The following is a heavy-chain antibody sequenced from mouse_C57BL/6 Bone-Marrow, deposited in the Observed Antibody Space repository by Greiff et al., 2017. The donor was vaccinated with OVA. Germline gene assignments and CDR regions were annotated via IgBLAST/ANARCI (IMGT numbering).Heavy chain of an antibody. CDR3: ARDLGLLPYYFDY. CDR1: GYTFTSYW. CDR2: IDPSDSYT. D-gene: IGHD2-3*01. V-gene: IGHV1-69*01. J-gene: IGHJ2*01. Sequence: QVQLQQPGAELVMPGASVKLSCKASGYTFTSYWMHWVKQRPGQGLDWIGEIDPSDSYTNYNQKFKGKSTLTVDKSSSTAYMQLSSLTSEDSAVYYCARDLGLLPYYFDYWGQGTTLTVSS.